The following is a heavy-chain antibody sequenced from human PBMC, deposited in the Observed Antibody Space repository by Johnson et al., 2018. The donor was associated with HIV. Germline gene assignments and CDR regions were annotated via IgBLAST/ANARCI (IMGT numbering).Heavy chain of an antibody. V-gene: IGHV3-30-3*01. J-gene: IGHJ3*02. CDR3: AKDWTFRSPGSDYDHNAFDI. CDR2: ISYDGSNK. Sequence: QVQLVESGGGLVKPGGSLRLSCVASGFTFSSYAMHWVRQAPGKGLEWVAVISYDGSNKYYADSVKGRFTISRDNSKNTLYLQMNSLRAEDTAVYYCAKDWTFRSPGSDYDHNAFDIWGQGTMVTVSS. D-gene: IGHD5-12*01. CDR1: GFTFSSYA.